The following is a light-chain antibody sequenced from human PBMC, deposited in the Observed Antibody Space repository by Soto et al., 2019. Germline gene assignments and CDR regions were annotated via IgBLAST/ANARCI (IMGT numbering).Light chain of an antibody. CDR1: QSVSSY. Sequence: EIVLTQSPATLSLSPGEIATLSFSASQSVSSYLAWYQQRPGQAPRLLIYDASNRASGVPARFSGSGSGTDFTLTISDLEPADFGLYYCQQRLNWPPGFGQGTKVDIK. J-gene: IGKJ1*01. V-gene: IGKV3-11*01. CDR3: QQRLNWPPG. CDR2: DAS.